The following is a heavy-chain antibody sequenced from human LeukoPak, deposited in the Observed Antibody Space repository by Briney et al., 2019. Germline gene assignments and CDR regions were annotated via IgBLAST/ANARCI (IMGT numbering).Heavy chain of an antibody. V-gene: IGHV3-23*01. J-gene: IGHJ4*02. CDR2: ISSSGHSK. CDR1: GFTFSSYS. CDR3: ATRDGDRKFDY. Sequence: GGSLRLSCAASGFTFSSYSMNWVRQAPGKGLEWVSVISSSGHSKYYADSVKGRFTISRDNSKNTLYLHLNSLRAEDTAVYYCATRDGDRKFDYWGQGTLVTVSS. D-gene: IGHD5-24*01.